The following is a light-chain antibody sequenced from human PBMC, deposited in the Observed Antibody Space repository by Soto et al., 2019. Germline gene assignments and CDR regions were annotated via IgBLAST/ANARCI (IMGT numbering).Light chain of an antibody. CDR3: QQSYSTPIT. CDR2: AAS. Sequence: IHMPQSTSPLAASVRDGVAISCRASQSISSYLNWYQQKPGKAPKLLIYAASSLQSGVPSRFSGSGSGTDFTLTISSLQPEDFATYYCQQSYSTPITFGQGTRLEI. V-gene: IGKV1-39*01. J-gene: IGKJ5*01. CDR1: QSISSY.